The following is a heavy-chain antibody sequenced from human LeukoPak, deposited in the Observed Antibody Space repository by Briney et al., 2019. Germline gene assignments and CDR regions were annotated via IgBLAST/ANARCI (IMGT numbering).Heavy chain of an antibody. D-gene: IGHD1-14*01. CDR3: ANGITRLD. CDR1: GFTFSSYS. CDR2: ISYDGSNK. Sequence: PGGSLRLSCAASGFTFSSYSMHWVRQAPGKGLEWVAVISYDGSNKYYADSVKGRFTISRDNSKNTLYLQMNSLRAEDTAVYYCANGITRLDWGQGTLVTVSS. V-gene: IGHV3-30*18. J-gene: IGHJ4*02.